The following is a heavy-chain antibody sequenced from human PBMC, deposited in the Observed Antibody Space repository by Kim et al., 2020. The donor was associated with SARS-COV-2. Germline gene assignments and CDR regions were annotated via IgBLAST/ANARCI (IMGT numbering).Heavy chain of an antibody. CDR2: VSAYNGKT. CDR3: ARGFYSNFDGDQYYFDY. J-gene: IGHJ4*02. V-gene: IGHV1-18*04. D-gene: IGHD4-4*01. Sequence: ASVKVSCKASGFTFTSHGFTWVRQAPGQGLEWMGWVSAYNGKTKYAQNFQGRVSMTTDTSTTTLYMEVWSLRSDDTAVYYCARGFYSNFDGDQYYFDYWGQGTLVTVSS. CDR1: GFTFTSHG.